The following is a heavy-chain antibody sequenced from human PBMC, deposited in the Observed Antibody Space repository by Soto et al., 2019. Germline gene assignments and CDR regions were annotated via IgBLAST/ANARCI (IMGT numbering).Heavy chain of an antibody. J-gene: IGHJ4*02. V-gene: IGHV3-30*18. Sequence: GGSLRLSCAASGFTFSSYGMHWVRQAPGKGLEWVAVISYDGSNKYYADSVKGRFTISRDNSKNTLYLQMNSLRAEDTAVYYCAKEGFGGYYYDSSGYFFDYWGQGTLVTVS. CDR2: ISYDGSNK. CDR1: GFTFSSYG. D-gene: IGHD3-22*01. CDR3: AKEGFGGYYYDSSGYFFDY.